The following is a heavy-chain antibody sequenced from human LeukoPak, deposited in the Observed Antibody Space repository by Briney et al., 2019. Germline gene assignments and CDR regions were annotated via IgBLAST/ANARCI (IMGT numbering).Heavy chain of an antibody. CDR2: IYTSGTT. CDR1: GGSISSHY. V-gene: IGHV4-4*07. J-gene: IGHJ4*02. Sequence: SETLSLTCTVSGGSISSHYWSWIRQPAGKGLEWIGRIYTSGTTHYNPSLKSRVTMSVDTSKNQFSLKLSSVTAADTAVYYCARLSTVTTSFDYWGQGTLVTVSS. CDR3: ARLSTVTTSFDY. D-gene: IGHD4-17*01.